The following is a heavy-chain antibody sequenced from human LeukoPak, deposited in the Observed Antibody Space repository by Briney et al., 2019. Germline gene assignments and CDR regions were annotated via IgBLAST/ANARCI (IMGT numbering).Heavy chain of an antibody. CDR3: ASQSVGYYYGSGSYYNSDWYFDL. V-gene: IGHV4-59*01. J-gene: IGHJ2*01. Sequence: SETLSLTCTVSGGSISSYYWSWIRQPPGKGLEWIGYIYYSGSTNYNPSLKSRVTISVDTSKNQFSLKLSSVTAADTAVYYCASQSVGYYYGSGSYYNSDWYFDLWGRGTLVTVSS. D-gene: IGHD3-10*01. CDR2: IYYSGST. CDR1: GGSISSYY.